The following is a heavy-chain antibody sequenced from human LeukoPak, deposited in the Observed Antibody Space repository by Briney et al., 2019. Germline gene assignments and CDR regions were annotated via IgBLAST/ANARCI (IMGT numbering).Heavy chain of an antibody. D-gene: IGHD3-16*01. V-gene: IGHV3-33*01. CDR1: GFTFSSYG. J-gene: IGHJ4*02. CDR3: ARMPLGGQTVDY. Sequence: PGGSLRLSCAASGFTFSSYGMHWVRQAPGKGLEWVAVIWYDESNKYYADSVKGRFTISRDNSNNALYLQMNSLRAEDTAVYYCARMPLGGQTVDYWGQGTLVTVSS. CDR2: IWYDESNK.